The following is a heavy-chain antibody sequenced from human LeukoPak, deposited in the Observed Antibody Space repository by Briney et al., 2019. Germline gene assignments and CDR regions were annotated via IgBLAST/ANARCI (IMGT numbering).Heavy chain of an antibody. CDR3: AKDPGYTSGVDY. V-gene: IGHV3-30*18. D-gene: IGHD6-19*01. CDR2: ISYDGNNN. CDR1: GFTFSTYG. Sequence: GRSLRLSCAASGFTFSTYGMHWVRQAPGKGLEWEAVISYDGNNNYYADSVKGRFTISRDNSKNTLYLQMNSLRAEDTAVYYCAKDPGYTSGVDYWGQGTLVTVSS. J-gene: IGHJ4*02.